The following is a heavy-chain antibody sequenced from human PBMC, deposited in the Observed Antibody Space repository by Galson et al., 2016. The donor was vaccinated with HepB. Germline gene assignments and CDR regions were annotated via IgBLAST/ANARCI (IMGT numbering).Heavy chain of an antibody. D-gene: IGHD3/OR15-3a*01. CDR3: ARDYDSGDFWDY. J-gene: IGHJ4*02. CDR1: GFTFSSFE. Sequence: SLRLSCAASGFTFSSFEMNWVRQAPGKGLEWVSYIRGRGTVMYYADSVKGRFTISRDNAKNSLYLQMTSLRAEATGVYYVARDYDSGDFWDYWGQGTLVTVSS. CDR2: IRGRGTVM. V-gene: IGHV3-48*03.